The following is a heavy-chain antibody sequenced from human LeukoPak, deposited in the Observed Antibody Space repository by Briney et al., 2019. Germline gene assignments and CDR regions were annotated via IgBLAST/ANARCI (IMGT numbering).Heavy chain of an antibody. CDR2: IYYSGST. Sequence: KPSETLSLTCAVYGGSFSGYYWSWIRQPPGKGLEWIGYIYYSGSTNYNPSLKSRVTISVDTSKNQFSLKLSSVTAADTAVYYCAREGYYDSSGYLTKAFDIWGQGTMVTVSS. V-gene: IGHV4-59*01. CDR3: AREGYYDSSGYLTKAFDI. CDR1: GGSFSGYY. D-gene: IGHD3-22*01. J-gene: IGHJ3*02.